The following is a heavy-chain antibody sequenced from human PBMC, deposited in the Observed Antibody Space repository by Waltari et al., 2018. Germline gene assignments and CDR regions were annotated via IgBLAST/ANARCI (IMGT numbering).Heavy chain of an antibody. J-gene: IGHJ6*02. CDR1: GYTFTSYA. Sequence: QVQLVQSGSELKKPGASVKVSCKASGYTFTSYAMNWVRQAPGQGLEWMGWINTHTGNPTYAQGFTGRFGFSLDTSVSTAYLQISSLKAEDTAVYYCARDPEGLRLVRWGMDVWGQGTTVTVSS. CDR2: INTHTGNP. V-gene: IGHV7-4-1*02. CDR3: ARDPEGLRLVRWGMDV. D-gene: IGHD5-12*01.